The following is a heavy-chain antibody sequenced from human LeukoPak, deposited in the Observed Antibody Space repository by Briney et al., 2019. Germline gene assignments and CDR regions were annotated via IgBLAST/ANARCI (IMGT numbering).Heavy chain of an antibody. D-gene: IGHD1-26*01. V-gene: IGHV1-3*01. CDR1: GYTFTSYA. CDR2: INAGNGNT. Sequence: GESLKISCKASGYTFTSYAMHWVRQAPGQRLEWMGWINAGNGNTKYSQKFQGRVTITRDTSASTAYMELSSLRSEDTAVYFCARDPQLWELPDYWGQGTLVTVSS. CDR3: ARDPQLWELPDY. J-gene: IGHJ4*02.